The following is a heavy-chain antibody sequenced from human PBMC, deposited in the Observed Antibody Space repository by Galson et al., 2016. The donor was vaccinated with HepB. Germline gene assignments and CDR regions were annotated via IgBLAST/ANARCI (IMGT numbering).Heavy chain of an antibody. V-gene: IGHV3-7*04. D-gene: IGHD3-22*01. J-gene: IGHJ4*02. Sequence: SLRLSCAASGSTFSTYWMTWVRQAPGKGLEWVANIKQDGSKTFYVDSVRGRFTISRDNAKNSVYLQMNSLRVEDTAVYYCARGYDSSGWAYWGQGTLVTVSS. CDR2: IKQDGSKT. CDR1: GSTFSTYW. CDR3: ARGYDSSGWAY.